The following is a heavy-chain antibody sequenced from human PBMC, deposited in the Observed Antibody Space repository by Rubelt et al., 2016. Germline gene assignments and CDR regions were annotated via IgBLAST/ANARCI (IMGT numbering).Heavy chain of an antibody. CDR2: IMPILNIT. CDR1: GGTFNSYV. V-gene: IGHV1-69*04. D-gene: IGHD2-8*02. Sequence: QVPLVQSGAEVKKPGSSVKVSCKDSGGTFNSYVISWVRQAPGQGLEWMGRIMPILNITNYAQKFQGKVTITADKSRNTAYVELSSLTSEDTAVYYCACTSGGAIDRWGQGTLVTVSS. J-gene: IGHJ4*02. CDR3: ACTSGGAIDR.